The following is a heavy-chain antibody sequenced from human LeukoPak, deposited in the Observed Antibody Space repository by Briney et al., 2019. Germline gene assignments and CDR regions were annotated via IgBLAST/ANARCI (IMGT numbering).Heavy chain of an antibody. Sequence: GGSLRLSCAASGFTFSDYYMSWIRQAPGKGLEWISYISSSAGTIYYADSEKGRFTISRDNAKNSLYLQMNSLRVEDTAVYYCAKDRHSYSNAYFFDYWGQGTLVTVSS. CDR1: GFTFSDYY. D-gene: IGHD4-11*01. J-gene: IGHJ4*02. CDR2: ISSSAGTI. CDR3: AKDRHSYSNAYFFDY. V-gene: IGHV3-11*04.